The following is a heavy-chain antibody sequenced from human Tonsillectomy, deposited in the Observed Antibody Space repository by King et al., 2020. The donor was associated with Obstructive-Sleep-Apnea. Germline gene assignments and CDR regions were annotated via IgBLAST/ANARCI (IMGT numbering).Heavy chain of an antibody. J-gene: IGHJ3*02. Sequence: VQLVESGGGVVQPGRSLRLSCAASGFTFNSYAIHWVRQAPGKGLEWVAGISYDGSYKYYADSVKGRFTISRDNSKNPVYLHMNSLRAEDTAVYYCDLVGANDAFDIWGQGTLVTVSS. CDR3: DLVGANDAFDI. D-gene: IGHD1-26*01. CDR2: ISYDGSYK. CDR1: GFTFNSYA. V-gene: IGHV3-30-3*01.